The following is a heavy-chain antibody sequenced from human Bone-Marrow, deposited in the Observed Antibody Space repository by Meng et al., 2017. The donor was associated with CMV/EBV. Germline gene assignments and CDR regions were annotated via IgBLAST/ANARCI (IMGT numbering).Heavy chain of an antibody. CDR1: GFTVGSDY. D-gene: IGHD3-22*01. CDR3: AKDDDSAGYYFAYY. CDR2: IYGGGRRP. Sequence: GESLKISCADSGFTVGSDYMSWVRQAPGKGLEWVSVIYGGGRRPEYADSVKGRFTISRDNSKNTLYLQMNSLRTEDTAVYYCAKDDDSAGYYFAYYWGQGTLVTVSS. J-gene: IGHJ4*02. V-gene: IGHV3-66*01.